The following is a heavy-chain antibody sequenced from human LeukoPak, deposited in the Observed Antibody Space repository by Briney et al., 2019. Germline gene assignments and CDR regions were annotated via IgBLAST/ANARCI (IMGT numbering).Heavy chain of an antibody. V-gene: IGHV3-23*01. J-gene: IGHJ6*02. D-gene: IGHD1-1*01. CDR1: GFTFSSYA. CDR3: ARTGTHGVDYYYYGMDV. Sequence: QAGGSLRLSCAASGFTFSSYAMSWVCQAPGKGLEWVPAISGSGGSTYYADSVKGRFTISRDNSKNTLYLQMNSLRAEDTAVYYCARTGTHGVDYYYYGMDVWGQGTTVTVSS. CDR2: ISGSGGST.